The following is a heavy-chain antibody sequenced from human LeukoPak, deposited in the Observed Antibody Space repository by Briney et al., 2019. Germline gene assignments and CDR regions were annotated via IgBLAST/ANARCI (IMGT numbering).Heavy chain of an antibody. J-gene: IGHJ5*02. V-gene: IGHV4-61*02. D-gene: IGHD5-12*01. CDR1: GGSISSGSYY. CDR3: ARSRIIVAKGWFDP. Sequence: SETLSLTCTVSGGSISSGSYYWSWIRQPAGKGLEWIGRIYTSGSTNYNPSLKSRVTMSVDTSKSQFSLKLSSVTAADTAVYYCARSRIIVAKGWFDPWGQGTLVTVSS. CDR2: IYTSGST.